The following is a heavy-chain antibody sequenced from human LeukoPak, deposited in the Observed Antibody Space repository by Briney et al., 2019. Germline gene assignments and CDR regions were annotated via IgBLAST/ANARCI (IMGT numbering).Heavy chain of an antibody. V-gene: IGHV1-46*01. J-gene: IGHJ4*02. CDR2: INPTGDST. D-gene: IGHD4-23*01. Sequence: ASVTVSCKASGYTFSSYYMHWVRQAPGQGLEWVGLINPTGDSTKYAQKFRGRVTMNRDASTTTVYMRLNSLTSEGTAVYYCAREAGGGNFDYWGQGTLVTVSS. CDR3: AREAGGGNFDY. CDR1: GYTFSSYY.